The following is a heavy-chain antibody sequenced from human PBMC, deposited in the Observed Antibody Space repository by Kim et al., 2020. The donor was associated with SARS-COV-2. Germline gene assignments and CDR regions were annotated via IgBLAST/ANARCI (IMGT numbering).Heavy chain of an antibody. CDR3: ARHARGSIFGVVIISYFDY. V-gene: IGHV4-59*08. Sequence: SRVTISVETSKNQFSLKLSSVTAADTAVYYCARHARGSIFGVVIISYFDYWGQGTLVTVSS. D-gene: IGHD3-3*01. J-gene: IGHJ4*02.